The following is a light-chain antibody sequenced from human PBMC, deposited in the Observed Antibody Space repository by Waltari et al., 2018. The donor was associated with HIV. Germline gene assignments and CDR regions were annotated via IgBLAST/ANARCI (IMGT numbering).Light chain of an antibody. Sequence: QSALTQPASVSGSPGQSITISCSGTSSDVCSYNYVSWYQHHPGQAPKLMIYDVDKRLPGVSSRFSGSKAGNTASLTISGLRAEDEADYDCGSDTSSSTYVFGTGTEVTVL. CDR2: DVD. J-gene: IGLJ1*01. CDR1: SSDVCSYNY. CDR3: GSDTSSSTYV. V-gene: IGLV2-14*03.